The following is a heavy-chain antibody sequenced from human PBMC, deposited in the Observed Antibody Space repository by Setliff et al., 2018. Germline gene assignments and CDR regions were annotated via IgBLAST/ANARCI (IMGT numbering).Heavy chain of an antibody. Sequence: SETLSLTCAVSGGSVTSHYWSWIRQPPGKGLEWIGFIFYSGDTNSNPSLKSRVTISVDTSKNQFYLELRSVTAAATAVYYCARLPPLHTPVALTFDYWGQGILVTVSS. V-gene: IGHV4-59*08. CDR3: ARLPPLHTPVALTFDY. CDR2: IFYSGDT. D-gene: IGHD5-18*01. CDR1: GGSVTSHY. J-gene: IGHJ4*02.